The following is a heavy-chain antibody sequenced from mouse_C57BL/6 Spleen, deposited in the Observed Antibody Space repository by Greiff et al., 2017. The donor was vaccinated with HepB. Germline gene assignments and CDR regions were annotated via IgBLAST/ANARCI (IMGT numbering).Heavy chain of an antibody. D-gene: IGHD1-1*01. CDR1: GFSLTSYA. CDR2: IWTGGGT. CDR3: ARNYYGSSYGYFDV. Sequence: QVQLKDSGPGLVAPSQSLSITCTVSGFSLTSYAISWVRQPPGKGLEWLGVIWTGGGTNYNSALKSRLSISKDNSKSQVFLKMNSLQTDDTARYYWARNYYGSSYGYFDVWGTGTTVTVAS. J-gene: IGHJ1*03. V-gene: IGHV2-9-1*01.